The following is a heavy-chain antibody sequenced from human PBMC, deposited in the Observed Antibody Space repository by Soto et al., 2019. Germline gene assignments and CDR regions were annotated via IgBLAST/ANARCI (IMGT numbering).Heavy chain of an antibody. Sequence: PSETLSLACTVSGDSISNNNFYWVWIRQPPGKGLEWIGTIYYSGSTYYNPSLKSRVTISVDTSNNQLSLKLSSVTAADTAVYYCARHYGYYSHYMDVWTKGTTVTVSS. CDR2: IYYSGST. V-gene: IGHV4-39*01. J-gene: IGHJ6*03. D-gene: IGHD3-10*01. CDR1: GDSISNNNFY. CDR3: ARHYGYYSHYMDV.